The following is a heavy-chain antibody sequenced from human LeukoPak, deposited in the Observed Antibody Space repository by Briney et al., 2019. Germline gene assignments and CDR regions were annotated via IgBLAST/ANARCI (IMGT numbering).Heavy chain of an antibody. CDR2: ISYDGSNK. V-gene: IGHV3-30*18. D-gene: IGHD3-9*01. Sequence: GGSLRLSCAASGFTFSSYGMHWVRQAPGKGLEWVAVISYDGSNKYYADSVKGRFTISRDNSKNTLYLQMNSLRAEDTAVYYCAKLSVDLYDILTGYLDAFDIWGQGTLVTVSS. CDR3: AKLSVDLYDILTGYLDAFDI. CDR1: GFTFSSYG. J-gene: IGHJ3*02.